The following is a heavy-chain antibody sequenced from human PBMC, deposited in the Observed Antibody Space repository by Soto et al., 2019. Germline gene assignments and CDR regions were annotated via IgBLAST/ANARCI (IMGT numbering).Heavy chain of an antibody. CDR3: ARDREVWYYYDNSGSYYFDY. J-gene: IGHJ4*02. V-gene: IGHV4-34*01. D-gene: IGHD3-22*01. CDR2: INHSGST. CDR1: GGSFSGYY. Sequence: SETLSLTCVVYGGSFSGYYWGWIRQSPGKGLEWIGEINHSGSTNYNPSLKSRVTISVDTSKNQFSLKLSSVTAADTAVYYCARDREVWYYYDNSGSYYFDYWGQGTQVTVS.